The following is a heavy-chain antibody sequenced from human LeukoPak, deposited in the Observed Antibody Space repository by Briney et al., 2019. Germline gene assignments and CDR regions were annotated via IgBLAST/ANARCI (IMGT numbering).Heavy chain of an antibody. Sequence: GRSLRLSCAASGFTFDDYAMHWVRQAPGKGLEWVSGISWNSGSIGYADSVKGRFTISRDNAKNSLYLQMNSLRAEDTAVYYCAKDARDCSSTSCSYYYYYGMDVWGQGTLVTVSS. CDR2: ISWNSGSI. CDR3: AKDARDCSSTSCSYYYYYGMDV. CDR1: GFTFDDYA. D-gene: IGHD2-2*01. J-gene: IGHJ6*02. V-gene: IGHV3-9*01.